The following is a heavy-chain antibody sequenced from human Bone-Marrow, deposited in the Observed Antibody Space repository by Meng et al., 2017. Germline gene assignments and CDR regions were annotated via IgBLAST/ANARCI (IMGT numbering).Heavy chain of an antibody. D-gene: IGHD6-13*01. CDR2: IYYSGST. CDR1: GGSISSGGYY. CDR3: ARWAPSSRTFDY. J-gene: IGHJ4*02. Sequence: QVQLQDSGPGLVKPSQTLSFTCTVSGGSISSGGYYWSWIRQHPGKGLEWIGYIYYSGSTYYNPSLKSLVTISVDTSKNQFSLKLSSVTAADTAVYYRARWAPSSRTFDYWGQGTLVTVSS. V-gene: IGHV4-31*01.